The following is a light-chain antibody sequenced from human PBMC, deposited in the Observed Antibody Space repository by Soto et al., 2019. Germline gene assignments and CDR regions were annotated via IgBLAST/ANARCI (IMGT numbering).Light chain of an antibody. CDR3: QEYNSAPLT. J-gene: IGKJ4*01. V-gene: IGKV1-27*01. CDR1: QGIRNY. Sequence: DIQMTQSPSSLSASVGDRVTITCRASQGIRNYLAWYQQKPGKGPNLLIYAASTLQSGVPSRFSGSGSGTDFTLTISNLQPEDVATYYCQEYNSAPLTFGGGTKVEIK. CDR2: AAS.